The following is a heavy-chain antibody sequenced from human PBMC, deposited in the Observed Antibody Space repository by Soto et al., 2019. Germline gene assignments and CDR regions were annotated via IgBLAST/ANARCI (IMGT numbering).Heavy chain of an antibody. CDR1: GGSISSYY. CDR3: ARLRIGLGTDYYYYYMDV. CDR2: IYYSGST. D-gene: IGHD2-15*01. J-gene: IGHJ6*03. Sequence: SSETLSLTCTVSGGSISSYYWSWIRQPPGKGLEWIGYIYYSGSTNYNPSLKSRVTISVDTSKNQFSLKLSSVTAADTAVYYCARLRIGLGTDYYYYYMDVWGKGTTVTAP. V-gene: IGHV4-59*08.